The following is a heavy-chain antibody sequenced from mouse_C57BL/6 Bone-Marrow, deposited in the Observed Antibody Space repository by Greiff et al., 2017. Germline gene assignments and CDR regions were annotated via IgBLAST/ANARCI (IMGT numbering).Heavy chain of an antibody. J-gene: IGHJ4*01. Sequence: VQLKQSGGGLVQPGESLKLSCESNEYEFPSHDMSWVRKTPEKRLELVAAINSDGGSTYYPDTMERRFIISRDNTKKTLYLKMSSRRSEDTALYYCARGVPAWMDYWGQGTSVTVSS. D-gene: IGHD2-14*01. CDR2: INSDGGST. CDR1: EYEFPSHD. V-gene: IGHV5-2*01. CDR3: ARGVPAWMDY.